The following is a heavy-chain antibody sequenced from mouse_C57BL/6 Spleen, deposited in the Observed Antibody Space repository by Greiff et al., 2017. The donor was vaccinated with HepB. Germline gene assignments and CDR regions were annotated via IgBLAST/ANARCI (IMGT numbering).Heavy chain of an antibody. V-gene: IGHV5-6*01. CDR3: AIDYGSSYWYFDV. D-gene: IGHD1-1*01. CDR1: GFTFSSYG. Sequence: EVKVVESGGDLVKPGGSLKLSCAASGFTFSSYGMSWVRQTPDKRLEWVATISSGGSYTYYPDSVKGRFTISRDNAKNTLYLQMSSLQSEDTAMYYCAIDYGSSYWYFDVWGTGTTVTVSS. J-gene: IGHJ1*03. CDR2: ISSGGSYT.